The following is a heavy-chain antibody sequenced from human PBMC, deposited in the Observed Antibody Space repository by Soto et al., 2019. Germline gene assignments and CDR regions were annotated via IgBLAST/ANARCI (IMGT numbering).Heavy chain of an antibody. D-gene: IGHD4-17*01. Sequence: GGSLRLSXAASGLTLSDRYMDWVRQAPGKGLEWVGRIRKKTNSYTTEYAASVKGRFIISRDDSTNSLYLQMSSLKTDDTPVYYCTTGTTVDYYFDYWGQGTLVTVSS. V-gene: IGHV3-72*01. CDR1: GLTLSDRY. CDR3: TTGTTVDYYFDY. J-gene: IGHJ4*02. CDR2: IRKKTNSYTT.